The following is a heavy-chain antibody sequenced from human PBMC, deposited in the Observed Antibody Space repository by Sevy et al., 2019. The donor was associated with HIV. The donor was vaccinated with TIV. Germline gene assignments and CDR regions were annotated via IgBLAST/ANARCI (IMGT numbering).Heavy chain of an antibody. Sequence: GGPLRLSCAASGFTFRNYAMSWVRQAPGKGLEWVSAISGSAYSTYYADSVKGRFTISRDNSKNTLFLQMNSLRAEDTAVYYCAKYYYGSGSQGWYFDYWGQGTLVTVSS. V-gene: IGHV3-23*01. CDR2: ISGSAYST. CDR1: GFTFRNYA. CDR3: AKYYYGSGSQGWYFDY. J-gene: IGHJ4*02. D-gene: IGHD3-10*01.